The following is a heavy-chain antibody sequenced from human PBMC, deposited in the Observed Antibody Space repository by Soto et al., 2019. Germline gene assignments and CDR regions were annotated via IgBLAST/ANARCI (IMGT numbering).Heavy chain of an antibody. V-gene: IGHV1-46*01. Sequence: GASVKVSCKASGYTFTSYYMHWVRQAPGQGLEWMGIINPSGGSTSYARKFQGRVTMTRDTSTSTAYMELSSLRSEDTAVYYCAVVVIPRGAFDIWGQGTMVTVSS. D-gene: IGHD3-22*01. J-gene: IGHJ3*02. CDR3: AVVVIPRGAFDI. CDR2: INPSGGST. CDR1: GYTFTSYY.